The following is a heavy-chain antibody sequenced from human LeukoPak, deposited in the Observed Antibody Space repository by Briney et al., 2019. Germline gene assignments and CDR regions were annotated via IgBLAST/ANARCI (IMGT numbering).Heavy chain of an antibody. CDR3: ARVRHYYDSSGYYVFDY. CDR1: GGSISSYY. Sequence: PSETLSLTCTVSGGSISSYYWSWIRQPPGKGLEWIGYIYYSGSTNYNPSLKSRVTISVDTSKNQFSLKLSSVTAADTAVYYCARVRHYYDSSGYYVFDYWGQGTLVTVSS. J-gene: IGHJ4*02. D-gene: IGHD3-22*01. CDR2: IYYSGST. V-gene: IGHV4-59*01.